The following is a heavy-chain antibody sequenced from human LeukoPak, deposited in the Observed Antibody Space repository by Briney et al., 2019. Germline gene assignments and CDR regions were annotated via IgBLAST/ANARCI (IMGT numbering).Heavy chain of an antibody. D-gene: IGHD1-26*01. Sequence: HVGSLRLSCAASGFTFNSYEMNGVRRAPGKGLEWVSDINSGGSAIYYADSVKGRFTISRDNAKNSLYLQMNSLRADDTAVFNFARGGSYVHYWGQGTLVTVSS. V-gene: IGHV3-48*03. CDR3: ARGGSYVHY. J-gene: IGHJ4*02. CDR2: INSGGSAI. CDR1: GFTFNSYE.